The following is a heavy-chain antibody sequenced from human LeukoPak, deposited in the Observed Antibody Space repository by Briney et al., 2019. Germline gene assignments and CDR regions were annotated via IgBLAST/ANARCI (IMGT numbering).Heavy chain of an antibody. V-gene: IGHV3-23*01. CDR2: IRPSGDNT. CDR1: GFTFSSYD. CDR3: ARWRAAADAFDV. Sequence: PGGSLRLSCAASGFTFSSYDMTWVRQAPGRGLEWVSSIRPSGDNTYYGDSVKGRFTISRENAKNSLYLQMNRLRVGDTAVYYCARWRAAADAFDVWGQGTVVTVSS. D-gene: IGHD6-13*01. J-gene: IGHJ3*01.